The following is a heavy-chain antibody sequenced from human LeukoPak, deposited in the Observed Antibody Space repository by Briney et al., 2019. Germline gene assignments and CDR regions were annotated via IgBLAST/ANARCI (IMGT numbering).Heavy chain of an antibody. Sequence: ASVKVSCKASGYTFTSYGISWVRQAPGQGLEWMGWISAYNGNTNYAQKLQGRVTMTTDTSTSTAYMELGSLRSDDTAVYYCARDEGGGGDWFGYGQSFDYWGQGTLVTVSS. D-gene: IGHD3/OR15-3a*01. J-gene: IGHJ4*02. CDR2: ISAYNGNT. CDR3: ARDEGGGGDWFGYGQSFDY. CDR1: GYTFTSYG. V-gene: IGHV1-18*01.